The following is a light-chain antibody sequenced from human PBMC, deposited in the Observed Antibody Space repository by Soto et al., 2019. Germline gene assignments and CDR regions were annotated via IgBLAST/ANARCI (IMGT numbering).Light chain of an antibody. CDR2: YAS. CDR1: QTVSRY. CDR3: QQRSTWPLFT. Sequence: VLTQSPATLFLSPGERATLSCRASQTVSRYLAWYQQKPGQAPRLLIYYASNRATGIPARFSGSGSGTDYPLTIRSLEPEDFAVYYCQQRSTWPLFTFGGGTKVEI. J-gene: IGKJ4*01. V-gene: IGKV3-11*01.